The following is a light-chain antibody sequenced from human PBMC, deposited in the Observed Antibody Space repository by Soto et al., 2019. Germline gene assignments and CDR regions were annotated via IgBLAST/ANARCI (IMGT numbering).Light chain of an antibody. Sequence: EIVMTQSPAPLSVSPGERATLSCRASQSVSSNLAWYQQKPGQAPRLLIYGASTRATGIPARFSGSGSGTEFTLTISSLQSEDFAVYYCQQYNNWPPWTFGQGPKVEI. CDR2: GAS. CDR3: QQYNNWPPWT. CDR1: QSVSSN. J-gene: IGKJ1*01. V-gene: IGKV3-15*01.